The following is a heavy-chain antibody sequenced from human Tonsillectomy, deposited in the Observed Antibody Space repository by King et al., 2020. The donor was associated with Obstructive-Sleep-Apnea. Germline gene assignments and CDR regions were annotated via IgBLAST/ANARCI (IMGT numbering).Heavy chain of an antibody. CDR1: CGSISSYS. Sequence: VQLQESGPGLVKPSETLSLTCTVSCGSISSYSWTCIRQPPGKGLEWIGYIYNTGSTNYNPSLKSRVTISIDTSKNQFSLKLSSVTAADTAVYYCARVWSTVVTNDAFDIWGQGTMVTVSS. CDR2: IYNTGST. J-gene: IGHJ3*02. D-gene: IGHD4-23*01. V-gene: IGHV4-59*01. CDR3: ARVWSTVVTNDAFDI.